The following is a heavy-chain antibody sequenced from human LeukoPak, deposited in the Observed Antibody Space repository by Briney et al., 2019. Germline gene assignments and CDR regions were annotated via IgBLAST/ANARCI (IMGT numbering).Heavy chain of an antibody. CDR2: VYHTGNT. CDR3: ARGSCSGGSCYRGYYYYMDV. CDR1: GNSITSGYY. Sequence: SETLSLTCAVSGNSITSGYYWGWIRQPPGKGLEWIGSVYHTGNTYYNPSLKSRVTISVDTSKNQFSLKLSSVTAADTAVYYCARGSCSGGSCYRGYYYYMDVWGKGTTVTVSS. V-gene: IGHV4-38-2*01. J-gene: IGHJ6*03. D-gene: IGHD2-15*01.